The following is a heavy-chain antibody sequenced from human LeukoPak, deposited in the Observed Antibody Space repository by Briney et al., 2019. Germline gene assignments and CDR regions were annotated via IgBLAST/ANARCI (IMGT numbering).Heavy chain of an antibody. D-gene: IGHD3-22*01. CDR1: GGSISSSSYY. Sequence: SETLSLTCTVSGGSISSSSYYWGWNRQPPGKGLEWIGSIYYSGSTYYNPSLKSRVTISVDTSKNQFSLKLSSVTAADTAVYYCARLICDSSGYYLLLTAFDIWGQGTMVTVSS. V-gene: IGHV4-39*01. CDR3: ARLICDSSGYYLLLTAFDI. CDR2: IYYSGST. J-gene: IGHJ3*02.